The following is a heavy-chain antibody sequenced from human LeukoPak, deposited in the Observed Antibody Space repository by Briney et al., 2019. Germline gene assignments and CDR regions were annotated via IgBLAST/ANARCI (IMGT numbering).Heavy chain of an antibody. J-gene: IGHJ4*02. CDR3: AKDKKLLWFGELDY. V-gene: IGHV3-9*01. CDR2: ISWNSGSI. CDR1: GFTFDDYA. Sequence: GRSLRLSCAASGFTFDDYAMHWVRHAPGKGLEWVSGISWNSGSIGYADSVKGRFTISRDNAKNSLYLQMNSLRAEDTALYYCAKDKKLLWFGELDYWGQGTLVTVSS. D-gene: IGHD3-10*01.